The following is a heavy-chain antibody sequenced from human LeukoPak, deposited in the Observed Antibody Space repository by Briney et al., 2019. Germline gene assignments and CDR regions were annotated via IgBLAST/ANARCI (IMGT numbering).Heavy chain of an antibody. CDR1: GFTFTSYG. V-gene: IGHV3-23*01. CDR3: AELGITMIGGV. D-gene: IGHD3-10*02. J-gene: IGHJ6*04. CDR2: ISGSGGST. Sequence: GGSLRLSCAASGFTFTSYGMSWVRQAPGKGLEWVSGISGSGGSTYYADSVKGRFTISRDNAKNSLYLQMNSLRAEDTAVYYCAELGITMIGGVWGKGTTVTISS.